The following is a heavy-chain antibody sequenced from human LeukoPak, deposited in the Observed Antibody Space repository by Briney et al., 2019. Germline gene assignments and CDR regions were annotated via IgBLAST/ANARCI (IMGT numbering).Heavy chain of an antibody. Sequence: SETLSLTCAVYGGSFSGYYWSWIRQPPGKGLEWIGEFNHSGSTNYNPSLKSRVTISVDTSKNQFSLKLSSVTAADTAVYYCAREPTSGREPTSGRPLDYWGQGTLVTVSS. J-gene: IGHJ4*02. V-gene: IGHV4-34*01. CDR2: FNHSGST. D-gene: IGHD5-12*01. CDR1: GGSFSGYY. CDR3: AREPTSGREPTSGRPLDY.